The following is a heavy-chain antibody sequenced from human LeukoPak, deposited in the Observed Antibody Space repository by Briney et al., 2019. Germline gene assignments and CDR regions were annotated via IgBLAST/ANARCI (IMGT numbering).Heavy chain of an antibody. Sequence: SVKVSCKASGGTFSSYAISWVRQAPGHGLEWMGGIIPIFGTANYAQKFQGRVTITADESTSTAYMELSSLRSEATAVYYCARDKGEYYYDSSCYRDDFDIWGQGTMVTVSS. CDR1: GGTFSSYA. D-gene: IGHD3-22*01. CDR2: IIPIFGTA. CDR3: ARDKGEYYYDSSCYRDDFDI. J-gene: IGHJ3*02. V-gene: IGHV1-69*01.